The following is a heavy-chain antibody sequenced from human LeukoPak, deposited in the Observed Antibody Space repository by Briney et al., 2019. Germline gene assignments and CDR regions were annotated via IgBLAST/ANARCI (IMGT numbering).Heavy chain of an antibody. CDR1: GGSLSGYY. CDR2: INHSGST. J-gene: IGHJ4*02. Sequence: SETLSLTPAVYGGSLSGYYWSWIPQPPGKGLEWIGEINHSGSTNYNPSLKSRVTLSVDTSKNQFSLKLSSVTAADTAVYYCARGSIVGAMADYWGQGTLVTVSS. CDR3: ARGSIVGAMADY. V-gene: IGHV4-34*01. D-gene: IGHD1-26*01.